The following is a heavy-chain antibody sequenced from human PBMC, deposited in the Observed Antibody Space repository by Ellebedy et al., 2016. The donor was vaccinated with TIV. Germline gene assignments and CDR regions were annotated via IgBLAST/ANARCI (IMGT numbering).Heavy chain of an antibody. D-gene: IGHD2-8*01. CDR2: ISTYNGNT. CDR1: GYTFTSYG. V-gene: IGHV1-18*01. CDR3: ARVIMPGKADY. J-gene: IGHJ4*02. Sequence: ASVKVSCXASGYTFTSYGISWVRQAPGQGLEWMGWISTYNGNTNYAQKLQGRVTMTTDTSTSTAYMELRSLRSDDTAVYYCARVIMPGKADYWGQGTLVTVSS.